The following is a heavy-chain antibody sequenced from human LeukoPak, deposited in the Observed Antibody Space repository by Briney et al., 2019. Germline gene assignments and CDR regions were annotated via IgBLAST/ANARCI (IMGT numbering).Heavy chain of an antibody. Sequence: PSETLSLTCTVPGGSISSSTYYWGWIRQPPGKGLEWIGNIFYSGNTYYNPSLKSRVTISVDTSKNQFSLKLSSVTAADTAVYYCARDTTVTLLGYWGQGTLVTVSS. CDR2: IFYSGNT. V-gene: IGHV4-39*07. CDR3: ARDTTVTLLGY. CDR1: GGSISSSTYY. J-gene: IGHJ4*02. D-gene: IGHD4-17*01.